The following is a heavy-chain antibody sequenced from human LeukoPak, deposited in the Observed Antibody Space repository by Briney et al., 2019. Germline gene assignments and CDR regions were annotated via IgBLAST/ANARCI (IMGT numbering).Heavy chain of an antibody. V-gene: IGHV4-59*01. J-gene: IGHJ4*02. CDR1: GGSIISYS. CDR2: ISNSGST. CDR3: ARSYRHYCSGGSCYSYYFDY. Sequence: SETLCLTCSVSGGSIISYSWSWIRQPPGKGLEWIGYISNSGSTNYNPSLKSRVTISVDTSKNQFSLKLSSVTAADTAVYYCARSYRHYCSGGSCYSYYFDYWGQGTLVTVSS. D-gene: IGHD2-15*01.